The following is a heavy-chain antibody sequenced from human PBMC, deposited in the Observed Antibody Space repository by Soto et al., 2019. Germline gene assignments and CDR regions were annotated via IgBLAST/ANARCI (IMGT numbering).Heavy chain of an antibody. CDR2: ISGSGGST. D-gene: IGHD2-2*01. V-gene: IGHV3-23*01. J-gene: IGHJ4*02. Sequence: GGSLRLSCAASGFTFSSYAMSWVRQAPGKGLEWVSVISGSGGSTYYADSVKGRFTISRDNSKNTLYLQMNSLRAEDTAVYYCAKGGRDVVLGAARLDYWGQGTLVTVSS. CDR3: AKGGRDVVLGAARLDY. CDR1: GFTFSSYA.